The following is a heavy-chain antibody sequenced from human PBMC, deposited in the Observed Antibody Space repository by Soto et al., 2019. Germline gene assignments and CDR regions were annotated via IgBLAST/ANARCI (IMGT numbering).Heavy chain of an antibody. D-gene: IGHD3-10*01. CDR3: ARGPLLLWYGELLYQPFDY. CDR2: IRYDGSDE. V-gene: IGHV3-33*08. Sequence: PGGSLRLSCAASASIFKGHGMHWVRQAPGKGLEWVAIIRYDGSDEHYGDSVKGRFTISRDNAKNSLYLQMNSLRAEDTAVYYCARGPLLLWYGELLYQPFDYWGQGTLVTVSS. CDR1: ASIFKGHG. J-gene: IGHJ4*02.